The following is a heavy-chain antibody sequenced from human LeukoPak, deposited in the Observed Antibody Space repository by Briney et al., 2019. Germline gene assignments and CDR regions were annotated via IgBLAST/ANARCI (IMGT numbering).Heavy chain of an antibody. CDR3: ARASPNMVYEGVYYYYYYYMDV. CDR2: ISAYNGNA. CDR1: GYTFTNYG. J-gene: IGHJ6*03. Sequence: GASVKVSCKASGYTFTNYGISWVRQSPGQGLEWMGWISAYNGNADYAQKFQGRVTITRNTSISTAYMELSSLRSEDTAVYYCARASPNMVYEGVYYYYYYYMDVWGKGTTVTVSS. V-gene: IGHV1-18*01. D-gene: IGHD2-8*01.